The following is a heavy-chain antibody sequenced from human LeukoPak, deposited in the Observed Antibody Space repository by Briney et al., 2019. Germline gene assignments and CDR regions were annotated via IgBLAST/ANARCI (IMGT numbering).Heavy chain of an antibody. CDR2: LYYSGST. D-gene: IGHD3-22*01. CDR1: GGPISSHY. CDR3: ARELYYYDSSGPKYYFDY. V-gene: IGHV4-59*11. J-gene: IGHJ4*02. Sequence: KSSETLSLTCTVSGGPISSHYWSWIRQPPGKGLEWIGYLYYSGSTNYNPSLKSRVTISVATSKNQFSLKLSSVTAADTAVYYCARELYYYDSSGPKYYFDYWGQGTLVTVSS.